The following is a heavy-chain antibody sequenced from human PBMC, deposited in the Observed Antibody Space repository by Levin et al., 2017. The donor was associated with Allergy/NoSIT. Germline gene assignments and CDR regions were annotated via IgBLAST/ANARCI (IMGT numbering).Heavy chain of an antibody. J-gene: IGHJ5*02. CDR2: ISYDGSNK. Sequence: GGSLRLSCAASGFTFSSYAMHWVRQAPGKGLEWVAVISYDGSNKYYADSVKGRFTISRDNSKNTLYLQMNSLRAEDTAVYYCARADSNYGSGSYYSNWFDPWGQGTLVTVSS. CDR3: ARADSNYGSGSYYSNWFDP. CDR1: GFTFSSYA. D-gene: IGHD3-10*01. V-gene: IGHV3-30-3*01.